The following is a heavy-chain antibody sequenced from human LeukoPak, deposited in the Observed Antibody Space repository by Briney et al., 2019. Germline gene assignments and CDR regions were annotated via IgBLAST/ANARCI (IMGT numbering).Heavy chain of an antibody. J-gene: IGHJ3*02. CDR2: INHSGST. V-gene: IGHV4-34*01. CDR3: AREADSYGLSDAFDI. Sequence: SETLSLTCAVYGGSFSGYYWSWIRQPPGKGLEWIGEINHSGSTNYNPSLKSRVTISVDTSKNQSSLKLSSVTAADTAVYYCAREADSYGLSDAFDIWGQGTMVTVSS. CDR1: GGSFSGYY. D-gene: IGHD5-18*01.